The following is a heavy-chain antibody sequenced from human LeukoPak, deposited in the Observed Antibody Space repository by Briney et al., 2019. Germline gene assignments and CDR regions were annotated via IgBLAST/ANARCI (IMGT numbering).Heavy chain of an antibody. V-gene: IGHV3-21*01. J-gene: IGHJ1*01. CDR2: ISSSSSYI. CDR3: APKVDSSGYWELQH. CDR1: GFTFSSYS. D-gene: IGHD3-22*01. Sequence: GGSLRFSCAASGFTFSSYSMNWVRQAPGKGLEWVSSISSSSSYIYYADSVKGRFTISRDNAKNSLYLQMNSLRAEDTAVYYCAPKVDSSGYWELQHWGQGTLVTVSS.